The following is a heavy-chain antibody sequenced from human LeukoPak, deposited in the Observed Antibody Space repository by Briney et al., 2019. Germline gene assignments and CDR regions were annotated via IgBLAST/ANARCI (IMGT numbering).Heavy chain of an antibody. D-gene: IGHD3-10*01. CDR1: GGSISSSSYY. V-gene: IGHV4-39*01. CDR2: IYYSGST. J-gene: IGHJ4*02. Sequence: SETLSLTCTVSGGSISSSSYYWGWIRQPPGKGLEWIGSIYYSGSTYYNPSLKSRVTISVDTSKNQFSLKLSSVTAADTAMYYCASGPVRGVIIPFDYWGQGTLVTVSS. CDR3: ASGPVRGVIIPFDY.